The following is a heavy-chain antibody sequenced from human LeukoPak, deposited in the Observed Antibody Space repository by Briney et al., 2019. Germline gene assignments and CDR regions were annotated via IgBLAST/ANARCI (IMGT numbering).Heavy chain of an antibody. J-gene: IGHJ5*02. D-gene: IGHD2-2*01. CDR2: IIPIFGTA. V-gene: IGHV1-69*13. CDR3: ARARAYYCSSTSCYRWFDP. CDR1: GYTFTGYY. Sequence: GASVKVSCKASGYTFTGYYMHWVRQAPGQGLEWMGGIIPIFGTANYAQKFQGRVTITADESTSTAYMELSSLRSEDTAVYYCARARAYYCSSTSCYRWFDPWGQGTLVTVSS.